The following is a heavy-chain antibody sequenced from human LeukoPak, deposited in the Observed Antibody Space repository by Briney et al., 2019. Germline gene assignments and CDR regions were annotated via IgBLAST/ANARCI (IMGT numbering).Heavy chain of an antibody. Sequence: SETLSLTCTVSGGSISSYYWIWIRQPAGKGLEWIGRIYTSGSTNYNPSLKSRVTMSVDTSKNQFSLKLSSVTAANTAVYYCASEVGYCTNGVCYNSNWFDPWGQGTLVTVSS. V-gene: IGHV4-4*07. J-gene: IGHJ5*02. D-gene: IGHD2-8*01. CDR3: ASEVGYCTNGVCYNSNWFDP. CDR1: GGSISSYY. CDR2: IYTSGST.